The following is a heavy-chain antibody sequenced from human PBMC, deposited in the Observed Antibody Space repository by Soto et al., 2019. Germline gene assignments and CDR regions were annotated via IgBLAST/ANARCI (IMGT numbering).Heavy chain of an antibody. V-gene: IGHV4-39*01. D-gene: IGHD3-10*01. CDR2: IYYSGST. CDR3: ARRHGSHFYYYGMDV. J-gene: IGHJ6*02. Sequence: SETLSLTCTVSGGSISSSSYYWGWIRQPPGKGLEWIGSIYYSGSTYYNPSLKSRVTISVDTSKNQFSLKLSSVTAADTAVYYCARRHGSHFYYYGMDVWGQGTTVTVSS. CDR1: GGSISSSSYY.